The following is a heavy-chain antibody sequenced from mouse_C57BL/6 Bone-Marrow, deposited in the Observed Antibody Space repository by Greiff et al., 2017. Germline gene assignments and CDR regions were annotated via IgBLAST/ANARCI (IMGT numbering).Heavy chain of an antibody. CDR3: ARHGDYYGSSYWYFDV. J-gene: IGHJ1*03. CDR2: ISSGGGYT. Sequence: EVKLVESGGDLVKPGGSLKLSCAASGFTFSSYGMSWVRQTPDKRLEWVATISSGGGYTYYPDSVKGRFTISRDNAKNTLYLQMSSLKSEDTAMYYCARHGDYYGSSYWYFDVWGTGTTVTVSS. CDR1: GFTFSSYG. V-gene: IGHV5-6*01. D-gene: IGHD1-1*01.